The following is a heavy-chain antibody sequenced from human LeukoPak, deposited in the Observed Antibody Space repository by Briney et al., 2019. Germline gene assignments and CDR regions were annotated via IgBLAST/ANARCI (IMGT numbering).Heavy chain of an antibody. V-gene: IGHV3-7*01. CDR3: AKDSDYYHSSGYYYAYFQH. CDR1: GLTFSMSW. J-gene: IGHJ1*01. D-gene: IGHD3-22*01. CDR2: IQPDGSAP. Sequence: PGGSLRLSCAASGLTFSMSWMAWVRQAPGKGLEWVANIQPDGSAPYHVDSVKGRFTISRDNAKNSLYLQMNSLRDEDTAVYYCAKDSDYYHSSGYYYAYFQHWGQGTLVTVSS.